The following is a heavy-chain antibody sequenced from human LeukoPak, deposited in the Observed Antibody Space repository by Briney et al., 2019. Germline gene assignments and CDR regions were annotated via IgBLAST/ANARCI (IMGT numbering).Heavy chain of an antibody. J-gene: IGHJ6*03. Sequence: SETLSLTCTVSDGSINNYYWTWIRQPPGKGLEWIGCIHYSGSTNYNPSLKSRVTISIGTSKKDFSLKLTSVTAADTAMYYCARTPTFYSSRAYSYYYYTDVWGKGTTVTVSS. CDR1: DGSINNYY. CDR3: ARTPTFYSSRAYSYYYYTDV. V-gene: IGHV4-59*08. D-gene: IGHD6-13*01. CDR2: IHYSGST.